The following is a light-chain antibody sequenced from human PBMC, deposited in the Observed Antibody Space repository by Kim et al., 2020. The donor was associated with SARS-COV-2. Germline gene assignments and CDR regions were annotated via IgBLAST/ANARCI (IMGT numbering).Light chain of an antibody. V-gene: IGKV3-11*01. CDR1: HSVSNY. Sequence: EVVLTQSPATLSLSPGERATLSCRASHSVSNYLAWYQQKPGQAPRLLIYDASNRATGIPARFSGSGSGTDFTLTISSLEPEDFAVYYCQQRSNWPPYTFGQGTKLGI. CDR3: QQRSNWPPYT. J-gene: IGKJ2*01. CDR2: DAS.